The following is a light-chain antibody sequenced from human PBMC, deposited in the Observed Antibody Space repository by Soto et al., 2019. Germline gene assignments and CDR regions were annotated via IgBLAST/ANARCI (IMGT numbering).Light chain of an antibody. V-gene: IGKV1-33*01. CDR1: QDISNY. CDR3: QQFDILPYT. J-gene: IGKJ2*01. Sequence: DLQMTQSPSSLSASVGDRVTITCQASQDISNYLNWYQHKPGKAPKLLIYDASSLETGVPSRFSGSRSGTDFTFTISSLQPEDTATYFCQQFDILPYTFGQGTKLEIK. CDR2: DAS.